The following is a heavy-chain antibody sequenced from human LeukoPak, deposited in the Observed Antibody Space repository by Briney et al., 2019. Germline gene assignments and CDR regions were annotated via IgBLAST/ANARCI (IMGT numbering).Heavy chain of an antibody. J-gene: IGHJ6*02. D-gene: IGHD1-26*01. Sequence: SETLSRTGTVFGRSIINFYWRWIRQPPGKGLEWVGFIYHVGSINYNPSLRRRVAIAVETSKNQFSLELSCVTGAATAVYCVARQRREAGIASYYYGMDVWGQGTTVTVSS. CDR1: GRSIINFY. V-gene: IGHV4-59*08. CDR3: ARQRREAGIASYYYGMDV. CDR2: IYHVGSI.